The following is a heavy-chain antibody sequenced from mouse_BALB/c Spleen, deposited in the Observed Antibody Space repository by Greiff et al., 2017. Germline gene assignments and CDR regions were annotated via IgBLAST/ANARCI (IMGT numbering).Heavy chain of an antibody. J-gene: IGHJ4*01. D-gene: IGHD1-1*01. CDR2: IWAGGST. CDR3: ARDEGGSSFPYAMDY. CDR1: GFSLTSYG. Sequence: VQLQQSGPGLVAPSQSLSITCTVSGFSLTSYGVHWVRQPPGKGLEWLGVIWAGGSTNYNSALMSRLSISKDNSKSQVFLKMNSLRTDDTAMYYCARDEGGSSFPYAMDYWGQGTSVTVSS. V-gene: IGHV2-9*02.